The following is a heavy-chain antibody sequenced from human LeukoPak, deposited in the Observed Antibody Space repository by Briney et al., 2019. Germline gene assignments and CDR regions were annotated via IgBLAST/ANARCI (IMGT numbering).Heavy chain of an antibody. V-gene: IGHV3-23*01. CDR2: LSSSGLSP. J-gene: IGHJ3*02. D-gene: IGHD2/OR15-2a*01. Sequence: GGSLRLSCAGSGFSFNNYAMYWVRQAPGKGLEWVSALSSSGLSPYYADSVKGRFSISRDISKNTLYLQMNSLRAEDTAVYYCTKAGPDTYAFDIWGQGTMVTVSS. CDR3: TKAGPDTYAFDI. CDR1: GFSFNNYA.